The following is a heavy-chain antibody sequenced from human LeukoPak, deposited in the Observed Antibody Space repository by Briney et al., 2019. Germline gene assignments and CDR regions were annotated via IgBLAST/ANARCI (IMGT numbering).Heavy chain of an antibody. Sequence: GGSLRLSCVASGFTFTKHWMSWVRQAPGKGLEWVANIKEDGSEKYYVDSVKGRFTISRDNAKNSLYLQMNSLRAEDTAVYYCARGTYYYDSSGSVPCDYWGQGTLVTVSS. CDR2: IKEDGSEK. V-gene: IGHV3-7*03. CDR1: GFTFTKHW. J-gene: IGHJ4*02. CDR3: ARGTYYYDSSGSVPCDY. D-gene: IGHD3-22*01.